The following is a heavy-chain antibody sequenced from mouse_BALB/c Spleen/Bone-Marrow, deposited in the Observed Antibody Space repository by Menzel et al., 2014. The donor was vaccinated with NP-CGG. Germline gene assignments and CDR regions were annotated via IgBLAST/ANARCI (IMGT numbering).Heavy chain of an antibody. V-gene: IGHV5-6-3*01. CDR2: INGNGGSS. D-gene: IGHD2-12*01. Sequence: EVKLMESGGGLVQPGGSLKLSCAASGITFSNYGMSWIRQTPDKRLELVATINGNGGSSYYPDSVKGRFTISRDNAKNTLYLQMSSLKSEDTAMYYCARVAYYNVYFDYWAKAPLSQSPQ. CDR3: ARVAYYNVYFDY. CDR1: GITFSNYG. J-gene: IGHJ2*01.